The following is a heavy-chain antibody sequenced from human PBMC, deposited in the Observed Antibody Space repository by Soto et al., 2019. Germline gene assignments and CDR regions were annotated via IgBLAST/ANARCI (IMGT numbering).Heavy chain of an antibody. CDR3: AREVSSFGSNHFDS. CDR1: GGSISSSTYY. D-gene: IGHD3-10*01. CDR2: IYYTGTT. V-gene: IGHV4-61*01. J-gene: IGHJ4*02. Sequence: PSETLSLTCTVSGGSISSSTYYWGWIRQPPGKGLEWIGYIYYTGTTKYNPSLKSRVTISVDTSKNQFSLRLNSVTAADTAVYYCAREVSSFGSNHFDSWGQGALVTVSS.